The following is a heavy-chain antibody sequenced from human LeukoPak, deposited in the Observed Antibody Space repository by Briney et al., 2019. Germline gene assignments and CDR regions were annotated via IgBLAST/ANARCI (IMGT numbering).Heavy chain of an antibody. CDR2: IYYSGST. Sequence: PSQTLSLTCTVSGGSISSGGYYWSWIRQHPGKGLEWIGYIYYSGSTYYNPSLKSRVTISVDTSKNQFSLKLSSVTAADTAVYYCARFVEMATIGWDFRFDYWGQGTLVTVSS. V-gene: IGHV4-31*03. CDR1: GGSISSGGYY. CDR3: ARFVEMATIGWDFRFDY. J-gene: IGHJ4*02. D-gene: IGHD5-24*01.